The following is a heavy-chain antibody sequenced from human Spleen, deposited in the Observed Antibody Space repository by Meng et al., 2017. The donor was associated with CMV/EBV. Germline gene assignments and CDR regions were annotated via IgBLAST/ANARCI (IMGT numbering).Heavy chain of an antibody. V-gene: IGHV4-34*01. D-gene: IGHD3-22*01. CDR3: ATHYDSSGYRTFDI. Sequence: SETLSLTCAVYGGSFSGYYWSWIRQPPGKGLEWIGEINHSGSTNYNPSLKSRVTISVDTSKNQFSLKLSSVTAADTAIYYCATHYDSSGYRTFDIWGQGTMVTVSS. CDR1: GGSFSGYY. J-gene: IGHJ3*02. CDR2: INHSGST.